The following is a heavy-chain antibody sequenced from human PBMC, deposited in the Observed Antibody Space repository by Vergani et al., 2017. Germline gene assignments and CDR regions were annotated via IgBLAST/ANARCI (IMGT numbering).Heavy chain of an antibody. J-gene: IGHJ4*02. D-gene: IGHD3-22*01. CDR2: ISSSGSTI. V-gene: IGHV3-48*03. Sequence: VQLVESGGGLVQPGGSLRLSCAASGFTFSSYEMNWVRQAPGKGLEWVSYISSSGSTIYYADSVKGRFTISRDNAKNSLYLQMNSLIAEDTAVDYCARGGYYDSSGYYRPDYWGQGTLVTVSS. CDR1: GFTFSSYE. CDR3: ARGGYYDSSGYYRPDY.